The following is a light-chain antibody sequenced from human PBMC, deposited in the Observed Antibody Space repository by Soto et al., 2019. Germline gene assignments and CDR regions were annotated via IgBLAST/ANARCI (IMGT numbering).Light chain of an antibody. CDR1: QSISGY. CDR2: AAS. CDR3: RQSYTVPYT. J-gene: IGKJ2*01. Sequence: DNQMTQSPSSLSASVGDRVTITCRASQSISGYLSWYYQRPGKAPKLLISAASTLQSGVPSRFSASGSGTDFTLTISRLQPEDSATYYCRQSYTVPYTFGQGTKLEVK. V-gene: IGKV1-39*01.